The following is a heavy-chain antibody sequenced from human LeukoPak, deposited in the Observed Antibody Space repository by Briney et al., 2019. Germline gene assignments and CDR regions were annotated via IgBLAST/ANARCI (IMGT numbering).Heavy chain of an antibody. D-gene: IGHD6-13*01. CDR2: LSSSGSAF. CDR3: ARDTFITRIAAAEHEYYYYYYMDV. V-gene: IGHV3-48*03. J-gene: IGHJ6*03. CDR1: GFTFRSYE. Sequence: PGGSLRLSCEDSGFTFRSYEMNWVRQAPGKGLEWIAYLSSSGSAFSYADSVKGRFTIARDNAKNSVYLEMNSLRAEDTAVYYCARDTFITRIAAAEHEYYYYYYMDVWGKGTTVTVSS.